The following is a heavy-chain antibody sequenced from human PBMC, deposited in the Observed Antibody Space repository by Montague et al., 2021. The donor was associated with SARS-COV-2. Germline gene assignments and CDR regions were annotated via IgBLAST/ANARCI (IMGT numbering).Heavy chain of an antibody. D-gene: IGHD1-14*01. V-gene: IGHV3-23*01. J-gene: IGHJ4*02. CDR3: ASRPGEPYYYDY. Sequence: SLSLSCSVSGFPLRSYGMTWVRQAPGKGLEWVSAISGSGSSTYYPDSVKGRFTISRDRSRNTLYLQMNSLRVEDTAVYYCASRPGEPYYYDYWGPGALVTVSS. CDR1: GFPLRSYG. CDR2: ISGSGSST.